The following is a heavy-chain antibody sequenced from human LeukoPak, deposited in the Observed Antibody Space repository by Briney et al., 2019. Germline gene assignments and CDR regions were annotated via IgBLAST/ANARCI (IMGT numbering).Heavy chain of an antibody. J-gene: IGHJ4*02. CDR2: IYSGGST. V-gene: IGHV3-66*01. Sequence: PGGSLRLSCAASGFTVSSNYMSWVRQAPGKGLEWVSVIYSGGSTYYADSVKGRFTISRDNSKNTLYLQMNSLRAEDMAVYYCARVVYDSSGYLRDYWGQGTLVTVSS. D-gene: IGHD3-22*01. CDR3: ARVVYDSSGYLRDY. CDR1: GFTVSSNY.